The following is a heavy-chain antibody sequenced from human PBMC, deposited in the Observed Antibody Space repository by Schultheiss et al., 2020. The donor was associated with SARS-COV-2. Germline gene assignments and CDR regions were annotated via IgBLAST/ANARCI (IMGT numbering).Heavy chain of an antibody. D-gene: IGHD2-2*01. V-gene: IGHV4-59*01. CDR1: GGSISSYY. J-gene: IGHJ3*02. Sequence: SETLSLTCTVSGGSISSYYWSWIRQPPGKGLGWIGYIYYSGSTNYNPSLKSRVTISVDTSKNQFSLKLSSVTAADTAAYYCAREEGYCSSTSCQGAFDIWGQGTMVTVSS. CDR2: IYYSGST. CDR3: AREEGYCSSTSCQGAFDI.